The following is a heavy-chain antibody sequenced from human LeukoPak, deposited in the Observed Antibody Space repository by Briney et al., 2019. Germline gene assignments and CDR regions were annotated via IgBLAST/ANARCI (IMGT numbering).Heavy chain of an antibody. CDR2: TYYRSKWYN. CDR1: GDSVSSNSVA. D-gene: IGHD1-26*01. Sequence: SQTLSLTCAISGDSVSSNSVAWNWIRQSPSRGLEWLGRTYYRSKWYNDYAVSVKSRITISPDTSKNQFSLQLNSVTPEDTAVYYCARDVAGSYGRFDPWGQGTLVTVSS. J-gene: IGHJ5*02. V-gene: IGHV6-1*01. CDR3: ARDVAGSYGRFDP.